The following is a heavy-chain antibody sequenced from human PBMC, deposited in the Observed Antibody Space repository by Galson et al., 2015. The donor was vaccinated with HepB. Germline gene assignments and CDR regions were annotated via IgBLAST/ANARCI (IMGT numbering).Heavy chain of an antibody. D-gene: IGHD5-24*01. CDR1: GDSVSSNSAA. Sequence: CAISGDSVSSNSAAWNWIRQSPSRGLEWLGRTYYRSKWYYDYAESMKGRVTINPDTPKNQFSLQLNSVTPEDTAVYYCTRDLADGGAFDVWGQGTMVTVSS. CDR3: TRDLADGGAFDV. J-gene: IGHJ3*01. V-gene: IGHV6-1*01. CDR2: TYYRSKWYY.